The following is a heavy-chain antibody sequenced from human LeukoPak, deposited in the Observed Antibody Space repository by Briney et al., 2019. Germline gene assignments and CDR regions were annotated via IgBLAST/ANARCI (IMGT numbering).Heavy chain of an antibody. D-gene: IGHD4-11*01. CDR1: GYTFTSYG. CDR2: ISAYNGNT. V-gene: IGHV1-18*01. CDR3: ARDRTVTTWGNYYYYYMDV. Sequence: GAGVTVSRKGSGYTFTSYGLSWVRQPPAQGLEWMGWISAYNGNTNYAQKLQGRVTMTTNPSTSTAYLELRSLRSDDTAVYYCARDRTVTTWGNYYYYYMDVWGKGTTVTVSS. J-gene: IGHJ6*03.